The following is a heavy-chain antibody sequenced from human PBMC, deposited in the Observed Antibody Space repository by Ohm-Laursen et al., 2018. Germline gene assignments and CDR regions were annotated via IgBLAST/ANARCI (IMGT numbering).Heavy chain of an antibody. J-gene: IGHJ4*02. CDR3: AKEAPHYYDSSGYYYSTPFGY. Sequence: SLRLSCSASGFTFSSYGMHWVRQAPGKGLEWVAVISYDGSNKYYADSVKGRFTISRDNSKNTLYLQMNSLRAEDTAVYYCAKEAPHYYDSSGYYYSTPFGYWGQGTLVTVSS. CDR2: ISYDGSNK. CDR1: GFTFSSYG. D-gene: IGHD3-22*01. V-gene: IGHV3-30*18.